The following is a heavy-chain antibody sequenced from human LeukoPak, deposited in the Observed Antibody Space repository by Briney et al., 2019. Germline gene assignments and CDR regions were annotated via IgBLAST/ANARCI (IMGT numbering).Heavy chain of an antibody. CDR2: IYYSGRT. CDR1: GASISSSGYY. V-gene: IGHV4-39*07. D-gene: IGHD3-10*01. CDR3: ARDEFLNGFDP. Sequence: SETLSLTCTVYGASISSSGYYWVWIRQPPGKGLEWIGSIYYSGRTYYNPSLKSRVTISVDTSKNQFSLKLSSVTAADTAVYYCARDEFLNGFDPWGQGILVTVSS. J-gene: IGHJ5*02.